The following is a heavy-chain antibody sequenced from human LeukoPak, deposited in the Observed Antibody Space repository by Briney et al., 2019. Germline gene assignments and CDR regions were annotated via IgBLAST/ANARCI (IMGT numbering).Heavy chain of an antibody. Sequence: PGRSLRLSCAASGFTFSSYAMYWVRQAPGKGLECVALISSDGRNKYYTDSVKGRFTISRDTSKNTLYLQMNSLRAEDTSMYYCAKQLRGGVLPDYWGQGTLATVSS. D-gene: IGHD6-13*01. J-gene: IGHJ4*02. CDR2: ISSDGRNK. CDR3: AKQLRGGVLPDY. CDR1: GFTFSSYA. V-gene: IGHV3-30*18.